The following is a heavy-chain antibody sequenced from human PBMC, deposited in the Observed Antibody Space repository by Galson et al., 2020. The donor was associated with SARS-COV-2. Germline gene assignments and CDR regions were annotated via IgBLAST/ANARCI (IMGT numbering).Heavy chain of an antibody. Sequence: TGGPLRISCAASGFTFSSYAMHWVRQAPGKGLEWVAVISYDGSKKYYEDSVKGRFTITRDNSKNTLYLQMNSLRAEDTAVYYCARVSESYDSSGYYLYTPDYFDYWGQGTLVTVSS. J-gene: IGHJ4*02. V-gene: IGHV3-30-3*01. D-gene: IGHD3-22*01. CDR2: ISYDGSKK. CDR1: GFTFSSYA. CDR3: ARVSESYDSSGYYLYTPDYFDY.